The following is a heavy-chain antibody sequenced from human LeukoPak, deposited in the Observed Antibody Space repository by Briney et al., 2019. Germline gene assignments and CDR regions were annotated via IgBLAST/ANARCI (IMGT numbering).Heavy chain of an antibody. CDR1: GFTFTTCW. Sequence: GGSLRLSCAASGFTFTTCWMGWVRQAPGKGLEWVANIKQDGSGKYYVDSVKGRFTISRDNAKNSLYLQMNSLRAEDTALYHCAREGAAVLTKDAFDIWGQGTMVTVSS. D-gene: IGHD1-26*01. CDR2: IKQDGSGK. J-gene: IGHJ3*02. CDR3: AREGAAVLTKDAFDI. V-gene: IGHV3-7*03.